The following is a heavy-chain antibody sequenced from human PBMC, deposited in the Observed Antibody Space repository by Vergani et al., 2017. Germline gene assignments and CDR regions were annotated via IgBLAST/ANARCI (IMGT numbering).Heavy chain of an antibody. Sequence: QVQLVESGGGVVQPGRSLRLSCAASGFTFSSYGMHWVRQAPGKGLEWVAVIWYDGSNKYYADSVKGRFTISRDNSKNTLYLQMNSLRAEDTAVYYCATGSGSSWYYYYYYGMDVWGQGTTVTVSS. V-gene: IGHV3-33*01. CDR2: IWYDGSNK. CDR1: GFTFSSYG. CDR3: ATGSGSSWYYYYYYGMDV. D-gene: IGHD3-10*01. J-gene: IGHJ6*02.